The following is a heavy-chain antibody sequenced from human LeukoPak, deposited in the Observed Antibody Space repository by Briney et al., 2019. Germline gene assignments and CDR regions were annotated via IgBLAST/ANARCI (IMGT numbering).Heavy chain of an antibody. Sequence: GGSLRLSCAASGFTFSSYSMNWVRQAPGKGLEWVSSISSSSSYIYYADSVKGRFTISRDNAKNSLYLQMNSLRAEDTAVYYCAIDLVGSYNYYYYGMDVWGQGTTVTVSS. CDR3: AIDLVGSYNYYYYGMDV. CDR2: ISSSSSYI. D-gene: IGHD3-10*01. V-gene: IGHV3-21*01. CDR1: GFTFSSYS. J-gene: IGHJ6*02.